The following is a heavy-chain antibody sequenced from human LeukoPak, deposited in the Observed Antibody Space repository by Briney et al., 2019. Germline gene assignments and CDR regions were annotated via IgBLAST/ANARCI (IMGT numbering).Heavy chain of an antibody. V-gene: IGHV3-11*01. J-gene: IGHJ4*02. CDR1: DFFFSDYY. D-gene: IGHD3-10*01. Sequence: PGGSLRLSCAASDFFFSDYYMSWVRQAPGKGLEWVSCISSSGNSIYYADSVKGRFTISRDNAKNSLYLQMNSLRAEDTAVYCAREMEGDYGSGTYFDLWGQGNMVTVSS. CDR2: ISSSGNSI. CDR3: AREMEGDYGSGTYFDL.